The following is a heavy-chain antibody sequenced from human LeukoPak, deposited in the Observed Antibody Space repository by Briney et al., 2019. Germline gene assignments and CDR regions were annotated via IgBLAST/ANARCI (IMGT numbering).Heavy chain of an antibody. CDR1: GGSFSGYY. J-gene: IGHJ4*02. CDR2: INHSGST. CDR3: ARRMTYSSGWWGGPYYFDY. Sequence: SETLSLTCAVYGGSFSGYYWSWIRQPPGKGLEWIGEINHSGSTNYNPSLKSRVTISVDTSKNRFSLKLSSVTAADTAVYYCARRMTYSSGWWGGPYYFDYWGQGTLVTVSS. V-gene: IGHV4-34*01. D-gene: IGHD6-19*01.